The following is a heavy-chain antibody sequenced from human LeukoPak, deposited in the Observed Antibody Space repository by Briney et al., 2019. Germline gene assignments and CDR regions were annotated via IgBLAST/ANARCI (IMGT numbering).Heavy chain of an antibody. CDR2: ISVYNGNT. CDR1: GYTFTNYG. J-gene: IGHJ4*02. V-gene: IGHV1-18*01. Sequence: ASVKVSCKASGYTFTNYGISWVRQAPGQGLEWMGWISVYNGNTNYAQKFQGRVTMTTDTSTSTAYMELRSVTSDDTAGYYCARVGAGTHDDWGQGTLVTVSS. CDR3: ARVGAGTHDD. D-gene: IGHD6-13*01.